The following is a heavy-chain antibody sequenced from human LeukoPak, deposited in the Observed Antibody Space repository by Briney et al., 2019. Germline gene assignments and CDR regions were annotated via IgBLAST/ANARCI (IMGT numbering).Heavy chain of an antibody. V-gene: IGHV4-39*01. J-gene: IGHJ4*02. CDR2: MYYSGST. CDR1: GGSMSSSSYY. CDR3: ASHRRISWFLDY. Sequence: PSETLSLTCPVSGGSMSSSSYYGGWIRQPPGKGLEWIGSMYYSGSTYYNPSLKSRVTISVDTSKNEFSLKLRSVTAADTAVYFCASHRRISWFLDYWGQGTLVTVSS. D-gene: IGHD3-10*01.